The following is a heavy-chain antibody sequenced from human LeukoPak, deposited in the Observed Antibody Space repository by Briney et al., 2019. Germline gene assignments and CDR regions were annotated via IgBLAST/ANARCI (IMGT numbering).Heavy chain of an antibody. CDR3: LGLAAAGTDY. Sequence: PGGSLRLSCAASGFTFSSYEMNWVRQAPGKGLEWVSYISSSGSTIYYADSVKGRFTISRDNAKNSLYLQMNSLRAEDTAVYYTLGLAAAGTDYWGQGTLVTVSS. CDR2: ISSSGSTI. J-gene: IGHJ4*02. CDR1: GFTFSSYE. D-gene: IGHD6-13*01. V-gene: IGHV3-48*03.